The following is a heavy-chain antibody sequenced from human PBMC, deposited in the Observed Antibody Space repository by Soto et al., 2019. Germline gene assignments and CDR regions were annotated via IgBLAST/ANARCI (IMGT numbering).Heavy chain of an antibody. Sequence: HPGGSLRLSCEASGFTFSDYWMSWVRQAPGKGPEWVANIKFDGSEKQYVDSVRGRFTISRDNSRSSLSLQMNSLRAGDTAVYYCVKDGGYCSSSTCYDPRNHYFDSWGQGTLVTVSS. D-gene: IGHD2-2*01. J-gene: IGHJ4*02. CDR1: GFTFSDYW. CDR2: IKFDGSEK. CDR3: VKDGGYCSSSTCYDPRNHYFDS. V-gene: IGHV3-7*03.